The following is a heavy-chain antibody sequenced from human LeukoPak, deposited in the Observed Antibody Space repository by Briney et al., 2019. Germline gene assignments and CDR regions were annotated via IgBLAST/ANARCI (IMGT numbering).Heavy chain of an antibody. Sequence: PSETLSLTCTVSGGSISSYYWGWIRQPPGKGLEWIGYIYYSGNTNYNPSLKSRVTISVDTSKNQFSLQLSSVTAADTAVYYCARGFGYGGNFLVYWGQGTLVTVSS. CDR3: ARGFGYGGNFLVY. J-gene: IGHJ4*02. D-gene: IGHD4-23*01. V-gene: IGHV4-59*01. CDR1: GGSISSYY. CDR2: IYYSGNT.